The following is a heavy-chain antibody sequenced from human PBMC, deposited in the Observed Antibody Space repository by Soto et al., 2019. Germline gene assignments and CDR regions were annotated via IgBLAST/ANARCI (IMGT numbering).Heavy chain of an antibody. J-gene: IGHJ6*02. CDR1: GYRFTSYW. CDR3: ARQANCSSNSCYVYYYYGMDV. V-gene: IGHV5-51*01. D-gene: IGHD2-2*01. CDR2: IYPGDSDT. Sequence: XESLKVSWRCSGYRFTSYWIGLVRQMPGKGLEWMGIIYPGDSDTRYSPSFQGQVTISADKSISTAYLQWSSLKASDTAMYYCARQANCSSNSCYVYYYYGMDVWAQGTTVTVSS.